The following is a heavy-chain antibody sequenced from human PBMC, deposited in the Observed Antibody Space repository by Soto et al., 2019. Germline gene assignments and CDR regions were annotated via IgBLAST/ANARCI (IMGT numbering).Heavy chain of an antibody. CDR2: TSFDGSSG. Sequence: QVQLVESGGGVVQPGRSLRLSGAASGFTFSSSGMHWVRQAPGKGLEWVAVTSFDGSSGYYADSVRGRFTISRDNSNNTLYLQMNSLRAEDTAVYYCAKSPPAVAGYCDYWGQGTLVTVSS. CDR1: GFTFSSSG. V-gene: IGHV3-30*18. D-gene: IGHD6-19*01. CDR3: AKSPPAVAGYCDY. J-gene: IGHJ4*02.